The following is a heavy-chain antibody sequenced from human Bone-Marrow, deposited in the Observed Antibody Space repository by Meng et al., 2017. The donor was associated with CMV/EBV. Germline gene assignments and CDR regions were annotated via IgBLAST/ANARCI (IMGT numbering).Heavy chain of an antibody. D-gene: IGHD3-22*01. J-gene: IGHJ6*02. CDR2: ISSSSSTI. CDR1: GFTFSSYS. V-gene: IGHV3-48*04. CDR3: AREPGITTIVVVYGMDV. Sequence: GESLKISCAASGFTFSSYSMNWVRQAPGKGLEWVSYISSSSSTIYYADSVKGRFTISRDNAKNSLYLQMNSLRAEDTAVYYCAREPGITTIVVVYGMDVWGQGTTVTVSS.